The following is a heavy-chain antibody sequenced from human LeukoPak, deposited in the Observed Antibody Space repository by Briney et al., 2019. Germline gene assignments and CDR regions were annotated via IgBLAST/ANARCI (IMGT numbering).Heavy chain of an antibody. V-gene: IGHV3-11*01. J-gene: IGHJ6*04. D-gene: IGHD5-12*01. CDR3: ARDRVDIVATMEYYYGMDA. CDR2: ISSSGSTI. Sequence: PGGSLRLSCAASGFTVSSNYMSWVRQAPGKGLEWVSYISSSGSTIYYADSVKGRFTISRDNAKNSLYLQMNSLRAEDTAVYYCARDRVDIVATMEYYYGMDAWGRGTTATVSS. CDR1: GFTVSSNY.